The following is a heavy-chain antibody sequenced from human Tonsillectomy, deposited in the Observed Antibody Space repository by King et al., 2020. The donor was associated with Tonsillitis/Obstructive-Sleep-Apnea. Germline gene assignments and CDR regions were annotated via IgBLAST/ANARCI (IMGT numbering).Heavy chain of an antibody. D-gene: IGHD6-19*01. V-gene: IGHV3-21*01. CDR2: INTISYI. CDR3: ARDSSGWSRDY. J-gene: IGHJ4*02. CDR1: GFTFSSYS. Sequence: QLVQSGGGLVKPGGSLRLSCAASGFTFSSYSMSWVRQAPGKGLDWVSTINTISYIYYADSLKGRLTISRDNAKNSLYLQMNSLRAEDTAVYYCARDSSGWSRDYWGQGTLVTVSS.